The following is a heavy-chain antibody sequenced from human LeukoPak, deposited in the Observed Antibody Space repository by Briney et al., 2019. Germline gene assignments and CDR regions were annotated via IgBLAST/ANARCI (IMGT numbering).Heavy chain of an antibody. CDR3: AKRRYDSSGHFDS. Sequence: GGSLRLSCAASGFTVSDYSMTGVRQAPGKGLEWVSAISGSGSYTDYADSVKGRFTISKDNSKNTVYMRMSSLRAEDTALYYCAKRRYDSSGHFDSWGQGTLVTVSS. CDR1: GFTVSDYS. CDR2: ISGSGSYT. V-gene: IGHV3-23*01. J-gene: IGHJ4*02. D-gene: IGHD3-22*01.